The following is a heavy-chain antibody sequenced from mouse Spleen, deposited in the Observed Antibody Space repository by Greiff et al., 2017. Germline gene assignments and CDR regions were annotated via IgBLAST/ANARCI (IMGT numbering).Heavy chain of an antibody. D-gene: IGHD1-1*01. Sequence: LVKTGASVKISCKASGYSFTGYYMHWVKQSHGKSLEWIGYISCYNGATSYNQKFKGKATFTVDTSSSTAYMQFNSLTSEDSAVYYCARGDYYGSSRHAMDYWGQGTSVTVSS. J-gene: IGHJ4*01. CDR1: GYSFTGYY. V-gene: IGHV1S34*01. CDR3: ARGDYYGSSRHAMDY. CDR2: ISCYNGAT.